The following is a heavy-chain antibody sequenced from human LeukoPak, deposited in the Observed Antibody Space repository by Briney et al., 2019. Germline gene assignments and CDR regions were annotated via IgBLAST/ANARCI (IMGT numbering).Heavy chain of an antibody. CDR3: ARTTVTTGDFDY. V-gene: IGHV1-69*04. Sequence: GSSVKVSCKVSGGTFTAYVLNWVRQAPGQGLEWMGRIIPVRGVTNYAQKFQGRVTITADESTSTAYMELSSLRSEDTAVYYCARTTVTTGDFDYWGQGTLVTVSS. J-gene: IGHJ4*02. CDR2: IIPVRGVT. CDR1: GGTFTAYV. D-gene: IGHD4-17*01.